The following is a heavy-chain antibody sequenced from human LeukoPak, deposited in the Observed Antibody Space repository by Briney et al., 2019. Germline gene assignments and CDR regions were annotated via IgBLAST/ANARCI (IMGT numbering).Heavy chain of an antibody. CDR2: IYPGDSDT. Sequence: GESLKISWKGSGYSFTSYWIGWVRQMPGKGLEWMGIIYPGDSDTRYSPSFQGHVTISDDKSISTAYLQWSSLKASDTAMYYCARQSYCSGGSRYSAFDIWGQGTMVTVSS. J-gene: IGHJ3*02. V-gene: IGHV5-51*01. CDR3: ARQSYCSGGSRYSAFDI. CDR1: GYSFTSYW. D-gene: IGHD2-15*01.